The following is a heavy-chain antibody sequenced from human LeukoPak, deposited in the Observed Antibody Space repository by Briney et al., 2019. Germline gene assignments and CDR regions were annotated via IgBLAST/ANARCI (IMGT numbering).Heavy chain of an antibody. CDR1: GFTFTSYW. CDR3: AKVRVVSGWYVTGFDY. Sequence: GGSLRLSCAASGFTFTSYWMTWVRQAPGKGLEWLANIRQDGGATYYGGSVKGRFTISRDNAKNSLFLQMNSLRAEDTAVYYCAKVRVVSGWYVTGFDYWGQGTLVTVSS. CDR2: IRQDGGAT. V-gene: IGHV3-7*03. D-gene: IGHD6-19*01. J-gene: IGHJ4*02.